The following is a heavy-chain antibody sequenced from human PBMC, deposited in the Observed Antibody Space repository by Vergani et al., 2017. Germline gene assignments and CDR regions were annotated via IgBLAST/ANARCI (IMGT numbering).Heavy chain of an antibody. CDR2: ISYDGSNK. J-gene: IGHJ3*02. CDR1: GFTFSSYG. D-gene: IGHD2-8*01. V-gene: IGHV3-30*03. Sequence: VQLVESGGGVVQPGRSLRLSCAASGFTFSSYGMHWVRQAPGKGLEWVAVISYDGSNKYYADSVKGRFTISRDNSKNTLYLQMNSLRAEDTAVYYCARGYCTNGVCYRVWSDAFDIWGQGTMVTVSS. CDR3: ARGYCTNGVCYRVWSDAFDI.